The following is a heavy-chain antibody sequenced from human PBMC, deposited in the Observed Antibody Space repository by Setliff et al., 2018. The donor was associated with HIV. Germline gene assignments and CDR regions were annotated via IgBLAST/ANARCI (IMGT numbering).Heavy chain of an antibody. Sequence: ASVKVSCKASGYTFTGYYMHWVRQAPGKGLEWMGRVDPEDGETIYAEKFQGRVTITADTSTDTAYMELSSLRSEDTAVYYCAAFRYCSGGSCPPFDYWGQGTLVTVSS. V-gene: IGHV1-69-2*01. J-gene: IGHJ4*02. D-gene: IGHD2-15*01. CDR2: VDPEDGET. CDR1: GYTFTGYY. CDR3: AAFRYCSGGSCPPFDY.